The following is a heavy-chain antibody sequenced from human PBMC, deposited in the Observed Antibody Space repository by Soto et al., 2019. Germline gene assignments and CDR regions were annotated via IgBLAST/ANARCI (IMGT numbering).Heavy chain of an antibody. J-gene: IGHJ5*02. Sequence: QVQLQESGPGLVKPSQTLSLTCTVSGGSISSGGYYWSWIRQHPGKGLEWIGYIYNRGSTCYNPSLQSRVTISAHTSKNQYSLKLSSVTAADTAVYYCARDPAPWGQGTLVTVSS. CDR1: GGSISSGGYY. CDR2: IYNRGST. CDR3: ARDPAP. V-gene: IGHV4-31*03.